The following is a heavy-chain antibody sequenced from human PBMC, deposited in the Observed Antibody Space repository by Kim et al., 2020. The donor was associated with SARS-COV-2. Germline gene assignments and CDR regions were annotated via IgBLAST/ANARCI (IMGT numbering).Heavy chain of an antibody. Sequence: RGSLRLSCAASGFTFSSYAMHWVRQAPGKGLEWVAFISYNGSNKYYANSVKGRFTISRDNSKNTLYLQMNSLRAEDTAVYYCARVLIAAGSYCYVDYWGRGSLVTVS. J-gene: IGHJ4*02. V-gene: IGHV3-30-3*01. CDR2: ISYNGSNK. D-gene: IGHD6-13*01. CDR3: ARVLIAAGSYCYVDY. CDR1: GFTFSSYA.